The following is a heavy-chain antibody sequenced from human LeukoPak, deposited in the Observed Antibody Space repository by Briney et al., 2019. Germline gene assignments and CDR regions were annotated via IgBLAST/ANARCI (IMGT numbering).Heavy chain of an antibody. CDR3: AKNGQSGFSFDP. V-gene: IGHV4-34*08. Sequence: GSLRLSCTASGFTFGDYAMSWVRQAPGKGLEWIGEGSDSGGTKFNPSLKSRVSISADMSKNQFSLKLTSVTAADTAVYHCAKNGQSGFSFDPWGQGTLVTVSS. D-gene: IGHD1-26*01. CDR2: GSDSGGT. CDR1: GFTFGDYA. J-gene: IGHJ5*02.